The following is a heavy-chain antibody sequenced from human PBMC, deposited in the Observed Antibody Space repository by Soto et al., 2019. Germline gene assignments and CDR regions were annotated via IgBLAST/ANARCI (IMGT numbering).Heavy chain of an antibody. CDR3: AKENTFDDY. CDR2: LSHDGSNK. CDR1: GFTLSSHG. J-gene: IGHJ4*02. Sequence: QVQLVESGGGVVQPGRSLRLSCAASGFTLSSHGMHWVRQAPGKGLEWVAVLSHDGSNKFYAVSVEGRFTISRDDSKNTLYLQMNSLRAEDTAMYYCAKENTFDDYWGQGTLVTVSP. V-gene: IGHV3-30*18. D-gene: IGHD3-9*01.